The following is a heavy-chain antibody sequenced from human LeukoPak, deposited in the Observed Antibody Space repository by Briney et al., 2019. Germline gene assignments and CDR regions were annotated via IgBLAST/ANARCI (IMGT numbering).Heavy chain of an antibody. V-gene: IGHV4-59*01. CDR2: IYYSGST. Sequence: PSETLSLTCTVSGGSISSYYWSWIRQPPGKGLEWIGYIYYSGSTNYNPSLKSRVTISVDTSKNQFSLKLRSVTAADTAVYYCAREDGYNLFDYWGQGTLVTVSS. J-gene: IGHJ4*02. CDR3: AREDGYNLFDY. CDR1: GGSISSYY. D-gene: IGHD5-24*01.